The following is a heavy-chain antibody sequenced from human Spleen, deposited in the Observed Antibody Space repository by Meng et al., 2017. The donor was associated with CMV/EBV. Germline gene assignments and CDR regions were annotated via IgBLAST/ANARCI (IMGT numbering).Heavy chain of an antibody. Sequence: SCKASGYIFTGYYMHWVRQAPGQGLEWMGWINPDSGGTNYAQKFQGRVTMTRDTSINTAYMELSRLTSDDTAVYYCASQGLWGAPDYWGQGTQVTVSS. CDR1: GYIFTGYY. J-gene: IGHJ4*02. CDR2: INPDSGGT. D-gene: IGHD3-16*01. CDR3: ASQGLWGAPDY. V-gene: IGHV1-2*02.